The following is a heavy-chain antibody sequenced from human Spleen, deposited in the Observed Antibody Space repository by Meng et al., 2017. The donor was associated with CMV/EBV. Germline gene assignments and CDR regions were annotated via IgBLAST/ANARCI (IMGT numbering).Heavy chain of an antibody. D-gene: IGHD3-22*01. CDR3: AAEGGSSGSAGWFDP. CDR1: GFNFSTSI. Sequence: ASGFNFSTSIMHWVRQAPDKGMGWVAGLSFDGNKHYADSVKGRFTISRDNSKNTLSLEMNSLRAEDTAVYYCAAEGGSSGSAGWFDPWGQGTLVTVSS. J-gene: IGHJ5*02. CDR2: LSFDGNK. V-gene: IGHV3-30*04.